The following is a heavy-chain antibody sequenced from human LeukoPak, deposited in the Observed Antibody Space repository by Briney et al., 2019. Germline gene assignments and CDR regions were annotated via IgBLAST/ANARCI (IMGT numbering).Heavy chain of an antibody. V-gene: IGHV4-59*01. Sequence: SETLSLTCTVSGGSISSYYWSWIRQPPGKGLEWIGYIYYSGSTNYNPSLKSRVTISVDTSKNQFSLKLSPVTAADTAVYYCARDGPSGFDYWGQGTLVTVSS. CDR1: GGSISSYY. CDR3: ARDGPSGFDY. J-gene: IGHJ4*02. CDR2: IYYSGST.